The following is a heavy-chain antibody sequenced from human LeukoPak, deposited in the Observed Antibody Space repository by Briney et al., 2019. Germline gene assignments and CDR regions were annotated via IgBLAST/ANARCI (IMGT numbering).Heavy chain of an antibody. Sequence: GGSLRLSCAASGFXFSDYYMSWIRQAPGKGLEWVSYISSSSSYTNYADSVKGRFTISRDNAKNSLYLQMNSLRAEDTAVYYCAPYCSGGSCYVYDAFDIWGQGTMVTVSS. V-gene: IGHV3-11*06. D-gene: IGHD2-15*01. CDR1: GFXFSDYY. J-gene: IGHJ3*02. CDR2: ISSSSSYT. CDR3: APYCSGGSCYVYDAFDI.